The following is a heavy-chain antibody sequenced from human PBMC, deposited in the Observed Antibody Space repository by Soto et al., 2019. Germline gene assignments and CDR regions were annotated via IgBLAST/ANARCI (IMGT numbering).Heavy chain of an antibody. CDR1: GFIFSTYA. D-gene: IGHD3-10*01. CDR2: TWSDGSSK. J-gene: IGHJ2*01. CDR3: ARGGAGTWYFDL. Sequence: QVQLVESGGGVVQPGRSLRLSCAASGFIFSTYAMHWVRQAPGKGLEWVAVTWSDGSSKYYSDSVKGRFTISRDNSKNTLHLQMNSLRAEDTAGYYCARGGAGTWYFDLWGRGTLVTVSS. V-gene: IGHV3-33*01.